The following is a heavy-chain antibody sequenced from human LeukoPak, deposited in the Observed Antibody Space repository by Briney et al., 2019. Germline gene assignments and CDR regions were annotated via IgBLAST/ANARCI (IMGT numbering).Heavy chain of an antibody. CDR3: AKDVMNSGSWGDY. CDR1: GFTFSSYA. D-gene: IGHD1-26*01. CDR2: ISGSGGST. J-gene: IGHJ4*02. Sequence: GGSLRLSCAASGFTFSSYAMSWVRQAPGKGLEWVSAISGSGGSTYYADSVKGRFTISRDNSKNTLYLQMNSLRAEDTAVYCCAKDVMNSGSWGDYWGQGTLVTVSS. V-gene: IGHV3-23*01.